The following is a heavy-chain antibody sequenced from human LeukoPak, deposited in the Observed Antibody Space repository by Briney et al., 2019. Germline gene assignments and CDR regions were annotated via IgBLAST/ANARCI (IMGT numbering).Heavy chain of an antibody. D-gene: IGHD3-3*01. J-gene: IGHJ4*02. Sequence: ASVKVSCKVSGYTLTELSMHWVRQAPGKGLEWMGGFDPEDGETIYAQKFQGRVTMTEDTSTDTAYMELSSLRSEDTAVYYCATDNDFWSGFPFDYWGQGTLVTVSS. CDR1: GYTLTELS. CDR2: FDPEDGET. V-gene: IGHV1-24*01. CDR3: ATDNDFWSGFPFDY.